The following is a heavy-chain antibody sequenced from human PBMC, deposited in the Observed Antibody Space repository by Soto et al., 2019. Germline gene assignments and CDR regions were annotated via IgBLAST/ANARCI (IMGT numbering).Heavy chain of an antibody. D-gene: IGHD2-15*01. J-gene: IGHJ4*02. CDR1: GFTVDDYA. CDR2: ISWNSNII. CDR3: AKGGPDGFCSGGRCYFDY. V-gene: IGHV3-9*01. Sequence: EVQLVESGGGLVQPGRSLRLSCAASGFTVDDYAMHWVRRVPGKGLEWVSSISWNSNIIGYADSVKGRFTISRDNAKNSLYLQMNSLRREDTALYYCAKGGPDGFCSGGRCYFDYWGQGTLVTGSS.